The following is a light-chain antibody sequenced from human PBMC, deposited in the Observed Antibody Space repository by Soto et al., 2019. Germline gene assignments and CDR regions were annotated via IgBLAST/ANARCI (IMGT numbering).Light chain of an antibody. CDR3: QQSYSTPPDT. J-gene: IGKJ2*01. V-gene: IGKV1-39*01. CDR2: AAS. Sequence: DIQMTQSPSSLSASVGDRVTITCRASQSISKYLNWYQQKPGQAPNLLIYAASTLQSGVPSRFSGSGSGTDFTLTISSLQPEDFATYYCQQSYSTPPDTFGQGTKLEIE. CDR1: QSISKY.